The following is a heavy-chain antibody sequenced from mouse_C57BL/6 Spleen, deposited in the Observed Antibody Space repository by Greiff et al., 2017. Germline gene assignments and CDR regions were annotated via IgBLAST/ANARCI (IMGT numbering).Heavy chain of an antibody. CDR1: GYTFTSYW. Sequence: QVQLQQPGAELVMPGASVKLSCKASGYTFTSYWMHWVKQRPGQGLEWIGEIDPSDSYTNYNQKFKGKSTLTVDKSSSTAYMQLSSLTSEDSAVYYCARFYYDYDHYAMDYWGQGTSVTVSS. V-gene: IGHV1-69*01. CDR3: ARFYYDYDHYAMDY. CDR2: IDPSDSYT. D-gene: IGHD2-4*01. J-gene: IGHJ4*01.